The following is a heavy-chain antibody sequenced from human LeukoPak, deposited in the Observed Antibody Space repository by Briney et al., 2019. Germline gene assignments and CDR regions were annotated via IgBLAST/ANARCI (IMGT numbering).Heavy chain of an antibody. V-gene: IGHV3-15*01. D-gene: IGHD5-24*01. CDR1: GFTFSNAW. J-gene: IGHJ4*02. CDR2: IKSKTDGGTT. Sequence: GGSLRLSCAASGFTFSNAWMSWVRQAPGKGLEWVGRIKSKTDGGTTDYAAPVKGRFTILRDDSKNTVYLQMNSLKIEDTAVYSCATPGRRWDYFDYWGRGTLVTVSP. CDR3: ATPGRRWDYFDY.